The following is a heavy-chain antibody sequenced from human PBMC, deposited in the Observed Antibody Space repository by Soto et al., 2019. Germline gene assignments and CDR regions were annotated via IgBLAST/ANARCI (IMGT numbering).Heavy chain of an antibody. D-gene: IGHD3-3*01. CDR2: IDPSDSYT. CDR1: GYSFTSYW. CDR3: ARLYYDFWSGSYYYYNGREV. Sequence: GESLKISCKGSGYSFTSYWISWVRQMPGKGLEWMGRIDPSDSYTNYSPSFQGHVTISADKSISTAYLQWSSLKASDTAMYYCARLYYDFWSGSYYYYNGREVWGKGTTVTASP. V-gene: IGHV5-10-1*01. J-gene: IGHJ6*04.